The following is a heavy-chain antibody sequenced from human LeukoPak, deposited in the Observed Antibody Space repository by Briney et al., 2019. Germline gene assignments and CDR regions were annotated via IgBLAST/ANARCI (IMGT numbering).Heavy chain of an antibody. CDR1: GYTFTVYY. CDR2: ITPDSGGT. Sequence: ASVTVSCKASGYTFTVYYMHWVRQAPGQGLEWMGWITPDSGGTNYSQKFQGRVTMTMDTAISTAYMELSRLRSDDTAVYYCAGGASFSGPDGMDVWGQGTTVTVFS. J-gene: IGHJ6*02. V-gene: IGHV1-2*02. D-gene: IGHD3-10*01. CDR3: AGGASFSGPDGMDV.